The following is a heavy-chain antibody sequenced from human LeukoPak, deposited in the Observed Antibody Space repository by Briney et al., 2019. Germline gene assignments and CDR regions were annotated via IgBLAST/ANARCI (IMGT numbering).Heavy chain of an antibody. V-gene: IGHV3-21*01. CDR3: ARATVSAGNAFDI. CDR1: GFIFSNYG. Sequence: GGSLRLSCAASGFIFSNYGFHWVRQAPGKGLEWVSSISSSSSYIYYADSVKGRFTISRDNAKNSLYLQMNSLRAEDTAVYYCARATVSAGNAFDIWGQGTMVTVSS. J-gene: IGHJ3*02. CDR2: ISSSSSYI. D-gene: IGHD4-11*01.